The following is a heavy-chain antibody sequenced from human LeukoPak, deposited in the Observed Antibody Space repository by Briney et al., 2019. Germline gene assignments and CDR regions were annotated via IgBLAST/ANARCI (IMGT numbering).Heavy chain of an antibody. D-gene: IGHD3-9*01. CDR1: GYTFTGYY. CDR2: INPNSGGT. J-gene: IGHJ6*03. CDR3: APGLGYDILTGYYTGLNYYYYYMDV. V-gene: IGHV1-2*02. Sequence: ASVKVSCEASGYTFTGYYMHWVRQAPGQGLEWMGWINPNSGGTNYAQKFQGRVTMTRDTSISTAYMELSRLRSDDTAVYYCAPGLGYDILTGYYTGLNYYYYYMDVWGKGTTVTISS.